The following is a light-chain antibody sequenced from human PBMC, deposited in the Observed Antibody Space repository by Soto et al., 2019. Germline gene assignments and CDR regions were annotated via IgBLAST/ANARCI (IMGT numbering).Light chain of an antibody. Sequence: DIQMTQSPSSLSASVGDRVSITCRASQTISTNVNWFHQKPGEVPKILIYRASTLQSGVPSRFSGSGSGTDFTLTISNLQPEDFATYYCQQSYDHPLTFGQGTRLEI. CDR1: QTISTN. J-gene: IGKJ5*01. CDR2: RAS. V-gene: IGKV1-39*01. CDR3: QQSYDHPLT.